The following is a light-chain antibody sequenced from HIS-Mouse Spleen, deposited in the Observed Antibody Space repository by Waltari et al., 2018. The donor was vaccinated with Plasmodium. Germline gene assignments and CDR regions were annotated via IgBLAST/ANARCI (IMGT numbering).Light chain of an antibody. Sequence: QSALTQPASVSGSPGQSITIPCTGTSSDVGRYNLLSLYQQTPGTSPKLMIYEGSKRPSGVSNRFSGSKSGNTASLTISGLQAEDEADYYCCSYAGSSTWVFGGGTKLTVL. CDR1: SSDVGRYNL. CDR2: EGS. J-gene: IGLJ3*02. CDR3: CSYAGSSTWV. V-gene: IGLV2-23*01.